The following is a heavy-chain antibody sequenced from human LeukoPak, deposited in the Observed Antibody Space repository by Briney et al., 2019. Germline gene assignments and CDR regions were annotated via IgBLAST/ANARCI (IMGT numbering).Heavy chain of an antibody. V-gene: IGHV1-2*02. D-gene: IGHD6-13*01. CDR1: GYTSTGYY. CDR3: ARGVAAAGNWFDP. CDR2: INPNSGGT. Sequence: ASVKVSCKASGYTSTGYYMHWVRQAPGQGLEWMGWINPNSGGTNYAQKFQGRVTMTRDTSISTAYMELSRLRSDDTAVYYCARGVAAAGNWFDPWGQGTLVTVSS. J-gene: IGHJ5*02.